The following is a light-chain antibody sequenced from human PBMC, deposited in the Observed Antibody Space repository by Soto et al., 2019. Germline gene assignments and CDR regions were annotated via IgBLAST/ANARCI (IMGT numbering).Light chain of an antibody. CDR1: QSISST. Sequence: AIELTQSPSSLSASVGDRVTITCRASQSISSTLAWYQQKPGKAPKLLIYDASSMDSGVPSRFSGSGSGTDFTLTISSLQPEDFATYYCQQFNSYWLTFGGGTKVEIK. V-gene: IGKV1-13*02. CDR2: DAS. J-gene: IGKJ4*01. CDR3: QQFNSYWLT.